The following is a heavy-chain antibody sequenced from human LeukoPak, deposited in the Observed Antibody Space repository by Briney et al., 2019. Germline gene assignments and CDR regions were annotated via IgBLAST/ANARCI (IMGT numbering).Heavy chain of an antibody. D-gene: IGHD3-22*01. J-gene: IGHJ4*02. CDR2: ITDSGTGT. Sequence: GGSLRLSCAASGFTFSSYALSWVRQAPGKGLEWVSGITDSGTGTYYADSVKGRSTISRDNSKNTLYLQMNSLRAEDTAVYYCARGNYYDSSGEYYFDYWGQGTLVTVSS. V-gene: IGHV3-23*01. CDR1: GFTFSSYA. CDR3: ARGNYYDSSGEYYFDY.